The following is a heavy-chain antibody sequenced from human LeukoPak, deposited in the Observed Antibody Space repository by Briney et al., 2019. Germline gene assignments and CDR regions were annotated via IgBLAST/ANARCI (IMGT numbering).Heavy chain of an antibody. V-gene: IGHV1-18*01. CDR3: ARPTASYGTLDI. Sequence: GASVKVSCKASGYTFSSYGISWVRQAPGQGLEWVGWISTSNSLTRYPEKFQDRVTLTTDASTSTAYMELRSLRSDDAAVYYCARPTASYGTLDIWGQGTRVTVSS. J-gene: IGHJ3*02. CDR2: ISTSNSLT. D-gene: IGHD1-26*01. CDR1: GYTFSSYG.